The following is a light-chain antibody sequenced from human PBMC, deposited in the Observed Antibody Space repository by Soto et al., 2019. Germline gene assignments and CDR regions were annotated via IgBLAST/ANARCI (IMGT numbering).Light chain of an antibody. V-gene: IGKV3-15*01. J-gene: IGKJ5*01. CDR1: QSINSD. Sequence: EIVMTQSPATLSVSPGERATLSCRASQSINSDLAWYQQKPGQAPRLLIYGASTRATGVPARFSGSGSGTEFTLTISSLQSEDFALYYCQQYRQWPPITFGQGTRLDIK. CDR2: GAS. CDR3: QQYRQWPPIT.